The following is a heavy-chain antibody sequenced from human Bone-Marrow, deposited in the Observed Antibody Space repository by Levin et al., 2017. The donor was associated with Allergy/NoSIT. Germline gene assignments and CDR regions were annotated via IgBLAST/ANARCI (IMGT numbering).Heavy chain of an antibody. V-gene: IGHV1-18*01. CDR3: ARERIIRGYADYERTPFLS. D-gene: IGHD5-12*01. CDR2: VTPFNGHA. CDR1: GYSFTNYG. J-gene: IGHJ4*02. Sequence: GESLKISCKASGYSFTNYGLSWVRQAPGQGLEWMGWVTPFNGHAHYAQRFQGRVTMTADTSTDTAYMELKRLTSGDTAVYFCARERIIRGYADYERTPFLSWGQGTLVIVSS.